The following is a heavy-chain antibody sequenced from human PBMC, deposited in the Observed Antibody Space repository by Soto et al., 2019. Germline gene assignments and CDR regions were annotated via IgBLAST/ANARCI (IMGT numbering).Heavy chain of an antibody. CDR1: GFSFSGYN. CDR2: ISSSSSYI. Sequence: GGSLRLSCAASGFSFSGYNMNWVRQAPGKGLEWVSSISSSSSYIYYADSVRGRFTISRDNGKNSLYLQMNSLRAEDTAVYYCARGDLTGRTTPGYYGMDVWGQGTTVTVSS. CDR3: ARGDLTGRTTPGYYGMDV. D-gene: IGHD1-20*01. V-gene: IGHV3-21*01. J-gene: IGHJ6*02.